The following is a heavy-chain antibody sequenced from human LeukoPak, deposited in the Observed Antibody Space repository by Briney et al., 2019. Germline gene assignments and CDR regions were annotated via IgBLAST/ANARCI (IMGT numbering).Heavy chain of an antibody. CDR3: TTDQDYYDSSGYYYAAFDI. V-gene: IGHV3-15*01. CDR1: GFTFSNAW. Sequence: GGSLRLSCAASGFTFSNAWVSWVRQAPGKGLEWVGRIKSKTDGGTTDYAAPVKDRFTISRDDSKNTLYLQMNSLKTEDTAVYYCTTDQDYYDSSGYYYAAFDIWGQGTMVTVSS. D-gene: IGHD3-22*01. CDR2: IKSKTDGGTT. J-gene: IGHJ3*02.